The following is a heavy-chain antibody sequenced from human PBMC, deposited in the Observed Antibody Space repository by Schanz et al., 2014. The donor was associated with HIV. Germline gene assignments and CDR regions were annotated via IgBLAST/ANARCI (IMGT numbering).Heavy chain of an antibody. CDR2: INHIGST. D-gene: IGHD1-26*01. J-gene: IGHJ2*01. V-gene: IGHV4-34*02. Sequence: QVQLQQWGAGLLKPSETLSLTCKVFGGSFSGHYWSWIRQPPGKGLEWIGEINHIGSTNDNPSLKSRVTISLDPSKTQFSLKLSSVTAADTAVYYCARDSYAGGYFDLWGRGTLVTVSS. CDR3: ARDSYAGGYFDL. CDR1: GGSFSGHY.